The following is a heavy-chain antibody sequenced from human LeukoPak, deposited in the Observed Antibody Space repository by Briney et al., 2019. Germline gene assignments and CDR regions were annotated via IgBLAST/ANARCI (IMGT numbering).Heavy chain of an antibody. J-gene: IGHJ4*02. V-gene: IGHV3-7*01. CDR3: ARGTIDCSTGRCYFVHFDY. D-gene: IGHD2-15*01. CDR2: IKYDGSEQ. CDR1: GFTFDDYA. Sequence: PGRSLRLSCAASGFTFDDYAMHWVRQAPGKGLEGVANIKYDGSEQYYVGSVKGRFTISRDNAQNSLYLQMNTLRVEDTAVYYCARGTIDCSTGRCYFVHFDYWGQGNLVTVSS.